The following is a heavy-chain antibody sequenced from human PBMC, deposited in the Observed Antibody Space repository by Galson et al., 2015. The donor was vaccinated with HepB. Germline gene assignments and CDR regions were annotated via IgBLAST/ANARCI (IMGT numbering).Heavy chain of an antibody. Sequence: SVKVSCKASGGALDTHGLSWVRQAPGQGLEWMGWVSAYNGNTVYAQKFQDRVIMTMDTSTTTGHMELRSLRSDDTAVYYCTRFSGVEAAATAEFWGQGTLVSVSS. CDR2: VSAYNGNT. CDR3: TRFSGVEAAATAEF. J-gene: IGHJ4*02. V-gene: IGHV1-18*01. D-gene: IGHD6-13*01. CDR1: GGALDTHG.